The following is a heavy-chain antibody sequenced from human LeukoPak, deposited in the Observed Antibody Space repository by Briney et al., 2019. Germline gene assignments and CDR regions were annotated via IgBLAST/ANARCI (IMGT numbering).Heavy chain of an antibody. Sequence: GGSLRLSCAASGFTFSSYGMHWVRQAPGKGLEWVAFVRYDETTKFYADSVKGRVIISRDNSKTTLYLQMNSLRAEDTAVYYCAKDVPSAYFDFWGQGTLVTVSS. CDR3: AKDVPSAYFDF. J-gene: IGHJ4*02. D-gene: IGHD2-2*01. V-gene: IGHV3-30*02. CDR2: VRYDETTK. CDR1: GFTFSSYG.